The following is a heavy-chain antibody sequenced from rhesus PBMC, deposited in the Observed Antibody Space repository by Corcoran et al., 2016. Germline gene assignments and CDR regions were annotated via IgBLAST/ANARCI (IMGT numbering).Heavy chain of an antibody. D-gene: IGHD4-23*01. CDR1: GDSISNNY. V-gene: IGHV4-169*02. J-gene: IGHJ4*01. CDR2: IYGRGRST. CDR3: ARDVKYNYFDY. Sequence: QLQLQESGPGLVKPSETLSVTCAVSGDSISNNYWSWIRQAPGKGLEWIGYIYGRGRSTDYNPSLKSRVTLSVDTSKNQVSLKLNSVTAADTAVYYCARDVKYNYFDYWGQGVLVTVSS.